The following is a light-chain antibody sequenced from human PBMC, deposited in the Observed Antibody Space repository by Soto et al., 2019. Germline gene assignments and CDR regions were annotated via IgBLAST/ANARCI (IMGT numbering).Light chain of an antibody. V-gene: IGKV1-39*01. CDR2: AAS. CDR1: QSISSY. CDR3: QQSYSTPVA. Sequence: DIQMTPSPSSLSASVGDRVTITCRASQSISSYLNWYQQNPGKAPRLLIYAASSLQSGVPSRFSGSGSGTDFTLTISSLQPEDFATYYCQQSYSTPVALGKGTNVEIK. J-gene: IGKJ1*01.